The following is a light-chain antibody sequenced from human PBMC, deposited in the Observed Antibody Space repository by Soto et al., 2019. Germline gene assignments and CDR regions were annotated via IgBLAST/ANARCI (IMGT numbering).Light chain of an antibody. CDR3: QQYNSYSSLP. CDR2: KAS. J-gene: IGKJ4*01. V-gene: IGKV1-5*03. CDR1: QSISSW. Sequence: DIQMTQSPSTLSASVGDRVTITCRASQSISSWLAWYQQKPGKAPKLLIYKASSLESGVPSRFSGSGSGTEFTLTISSLQPDDFSTYYCQQYNSYSSLPFGGGTKVEIK.